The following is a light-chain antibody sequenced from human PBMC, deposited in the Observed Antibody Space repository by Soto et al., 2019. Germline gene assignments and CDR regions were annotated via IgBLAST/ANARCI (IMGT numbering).Light chain of an antibody. CDR2: EVS. J-gene: IGLJ2*01. CDR3: SSYTSSSTLVV. V-gene: IGLV2-14*01. Sequence: QSALAQPASVSGSPGQSITISCTGTSNDIGLYNYVSWYQQHPGKAPKLMIYEVSNRPSGVSNRFSGSKSGNTASLTISGLQAEDEADYYCSSYTSSSTLVVFGGGTQLTVL. CDR1: SNDIGLYNY.